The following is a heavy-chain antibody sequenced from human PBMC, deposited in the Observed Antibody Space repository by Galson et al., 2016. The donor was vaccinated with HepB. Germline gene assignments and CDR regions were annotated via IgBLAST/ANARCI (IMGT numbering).Heavy chain of an antibody. V-gene: IGHV3-48*02. CDR1: GFTFSTYS. D-gene: IGHD2-21*02. CDR2: IRCSRTTI. J-gene: IGHJ4*02. Sequence: SLRLPCAASGFTFSTYSMNWVRQAPGKGLEWDSYIRCSRTTIYYAGSVKGRFTISRDNAKNSLYLQMNSLRDEDTAVYYCPRVYCGGGCYSRNIAFDYWGQGTLVTVSS. CDR3: PRVYCGGGCYSRNIAFDY.